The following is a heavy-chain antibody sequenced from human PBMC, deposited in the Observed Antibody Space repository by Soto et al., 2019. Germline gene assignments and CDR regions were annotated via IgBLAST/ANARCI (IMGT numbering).Heavy chain of an antibody. CDR3: AGGGVRGVITRTRDYYGMDV. CDR2: IYPGDSDT. D-gene: IGHD3-10*01. J-gene: IGHJ6*02. Sequence: GESLKISCKGSGYSFTSYWIGWGLQIPWKGLEWMGIIYPGDSDTRYSPSFQGQVTISADKSISTAYLQWSSLKASDTAMYYCAGGGVRGVITRTRDYYGMDVWGQRTTVTVSS. CDR1: GYSFTSYW. V-gene: IGHV5-51*01.